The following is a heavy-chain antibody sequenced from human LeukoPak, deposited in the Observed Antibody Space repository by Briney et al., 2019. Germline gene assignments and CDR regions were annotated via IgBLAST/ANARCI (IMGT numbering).Heavy chain of an antibody. CDR1: GYSISSGYY. J-gene: IGHJ4*02. CDR2: IYHSGST. CDR3: ARTTYYYDTTLFD. V-gene: IGHV4-38-2*01. D-gene: IGHD3-22*01. Sequence: PSKTLSLTCAVSGYSISSGYYWGWIRQPPGKGLEWIGSIYHSGSTYYSPSLKSRVTISVDTSKNQFSLKLSSVTAADTAVYYCARTTYYYDTTLFDWGQGTLVTVSS.